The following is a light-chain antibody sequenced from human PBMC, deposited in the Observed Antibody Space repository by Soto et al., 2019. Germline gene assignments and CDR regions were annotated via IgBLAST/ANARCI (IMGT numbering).Light chain of an antibody. CDR1: QSVLYSSNNKSY. CDR2: WAS. V-gene: IGKV4-1*01. J-gene: IGKJ5*01. CDR3: QQYYTSPIT. Sequence: DIVMTQSPDSLAVSLGERATINCKSSQSVLYSSNNKSYLAWYQQTPGQPPKLLFYWASTRESGVPDRFSGSGSGTDFTLTIGSLQAEDVAVYYCQQYYTSPITFRQGTRLEIK.